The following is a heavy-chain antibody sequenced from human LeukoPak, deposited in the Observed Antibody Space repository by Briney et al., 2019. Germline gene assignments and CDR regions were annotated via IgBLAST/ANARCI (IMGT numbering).Heavy chain of an antibody. Sequence: SQTLSLTCAISGDSVSSNSAAWNWIRQPPSRGLEWLGRTYYRSKWYNDYAVSVKSRITINPDTSKNQFSLQLNSVTPEDTAVYYCAREPYYDFWSGYLNYWGQGTLVTVSS. CDR2: TYYRSKWYN. CDR3: AREPYYDFWSGYLNY. CDR1: GDSVSSNSAA. J-gene: IGHJ4*02. D-gene: IGHD3-3*01. V-gene: IGHV6-1*01.